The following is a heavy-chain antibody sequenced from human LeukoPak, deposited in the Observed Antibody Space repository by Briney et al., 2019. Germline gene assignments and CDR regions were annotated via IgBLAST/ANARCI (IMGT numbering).Heavy chain of an antibody. CDR1: GYTFTSYD. Sequence: ASVKVSCKASGYTFTSYDINCVRQAPGQGLEWMGWVNPNSGNTLYAQNFQGRVAIPRNTPLSTPYMELHSLTSDDAPVFFCPSIRIIAAAGSGGQGTLVTVSS. D-gene: IGHD6-13*01. J-gene: IGHJ4*02. CDR2: VNPNSGNT. V-gene: IGHV1-8*01. CDR3: PSIRIIAAAGS.